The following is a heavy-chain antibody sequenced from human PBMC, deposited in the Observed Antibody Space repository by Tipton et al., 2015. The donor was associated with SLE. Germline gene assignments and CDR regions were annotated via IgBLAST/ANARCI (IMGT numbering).Heavy chain of an antibody. D-gene: IGHD3-22*01. J-gene: IGHJ3*02. CDR1: GGSFSGYY. CDR3: ARVTATGYYYDSSGQGAFDI. Sequence: TLSLTCAVHGGSFSGYYWSWIRQPPGKGLEWIGSIYYSGSTYYNPSLKSRVTISVDTSKNQFSLKLSSVTAADTAVYYCARVTATGYYYDSSGQGAFDIWGQGTMVTVSS. CDR2: IYYSGST. V-gene: IGHV4-34*01.